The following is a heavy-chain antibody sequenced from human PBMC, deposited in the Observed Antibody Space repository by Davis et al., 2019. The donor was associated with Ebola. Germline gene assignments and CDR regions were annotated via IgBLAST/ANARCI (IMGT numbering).Heavy chain of an antibody. CDR3: ARDSIVGATLFDY. CDR2: IKQDGSEK. CDR1: GFTFSSYW. V-gene: IGHV3-7*01. J-gene: IGHJ4*02. Sequence: GESLKISCAASGFTFSSYWMSWVRQAPGKGLEWVANIKQDGSEKYYVDSVKGRFTISRDNAKNSLYLQMNSLRAEDTAVYYCARDSIVGATLFDYWGQGTLVTVSS. D-gene: IGHD1-26*01.